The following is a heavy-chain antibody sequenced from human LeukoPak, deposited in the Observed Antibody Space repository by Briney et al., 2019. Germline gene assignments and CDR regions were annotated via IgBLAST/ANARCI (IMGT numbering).Heavy chain of an antibody. D-gene: IGHD4-17*01. CDR2: INAGNGNT. CDR1: GYTFTSYA. CDR3: ARADYGVYGYYFDY. V-gene: IGHV1-3*03. J-gene: IGHJ4*02. Sequence: ASVKVSCKASGYTFTSYAMHWVRQAPGQRLEWMGWINAGNGNTKYSQEFQGRVTITRDTSASTAYMELSSLRSEDMAVYYCARADYGVYGYYFDYWGQGTLVTVSS.